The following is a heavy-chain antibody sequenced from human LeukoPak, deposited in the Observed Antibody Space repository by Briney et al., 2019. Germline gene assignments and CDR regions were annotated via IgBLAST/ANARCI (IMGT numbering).Heavy chain of an antibody. CDR1: GFTFSSYA. J-gene: IGHJ1*01. CDR3: AKSGTGYSSGWYQH. CDR2: ISHDGSTK. V-gene: IGHV3-30-3*02. Sequence: GRSLRLSCAASGFTFSSYAMHWIRQAPGKGLEWVAVISHDGSTKYYADSVKGRFTISRDNSKNTLYLQMNSLRAEDTAVYYCAKSGTGYSSGWYQHWGQGTLVTVSS. D-gene: IGHD6-19*01.